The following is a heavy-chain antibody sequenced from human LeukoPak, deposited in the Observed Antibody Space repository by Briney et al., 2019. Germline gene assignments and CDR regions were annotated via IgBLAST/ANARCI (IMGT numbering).Heavy chain of an antibody. V-gene: IGHV4-59*01. CDR1: GGSISNYY. Sequence: SETLSLTCTVSGGSISNYYWSWIRQPPGKGLEWIGYIYSSGSTSYNPSLKSRVTMSVDTSKNQLSLNLTSVTAADTAVYHCARGYSRDWGLQYFQHWGQGTLVTVSS. J-gene: IGHJ1*01. CDR2: IYSSGST. D-gene: IGHD6-19*01. CDR3: ARGYSRDWGLQYFQH.